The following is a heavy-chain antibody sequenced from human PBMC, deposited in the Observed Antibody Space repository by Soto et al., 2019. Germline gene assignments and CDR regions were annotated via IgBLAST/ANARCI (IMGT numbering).Heavy chain of an antibody. D-gene: IGHD3-22*01. CDR1: GGSFSGYY. CDR2: INHSGST. J-gene: IGHJ4*02. V-gene: IGHV4-34*01. Sequence: QVQLQQWGAGLLKPSATLSLTCAVYGGSFSGYYWSWIRQPPGKGLEWIGDINHSGSTNYNPTLKSRVPRSVDMSKNQFSLKLSSVTAADTAVYYCARCRDSSGYYYDYWGQGTLVTVSS. CDR3: ARCRDSSGYYYDY.